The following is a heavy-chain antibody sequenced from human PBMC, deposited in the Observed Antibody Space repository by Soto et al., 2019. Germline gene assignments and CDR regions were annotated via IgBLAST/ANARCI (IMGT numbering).Heavy chain of an antibody. D-gene: IGHD4-4*01. Sequence: PSETLSLTCTVSGGSVSSSSYYWGWIRQPPGKGLEWIGSIYYSGNTYYNPSLKSRVTMSVDTSKNQFSLKLSSVTAADTAVYYCTSTPSNRNPLYFDYWGQGTLVTVSS. CDR3: TSTPSNRNPLYFDY. J-gene: IGHJ4*02. V-gene: IGHV4-39*07. CDR1: GGSVSSSSYY. CDR2: IYYSGNT.